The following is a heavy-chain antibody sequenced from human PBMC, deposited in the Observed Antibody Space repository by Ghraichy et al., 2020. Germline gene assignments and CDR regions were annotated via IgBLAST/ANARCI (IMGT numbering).Heavy chain of an antibody. CDR1: GGSISSSSYY. V-gene: IGHV4-39*01. CDR3: ARPYDSSGYRNWYFDL. J-gene: IGHJ2*01. Sequence: SETLSLTCTVSGGSISSSSYYWGWIRQPPGKGLEWIGSIYYSGSTYYNPSLKSRVTISVDTSKNQFSLKLSSVTAADTAVYYCARPYDSSGYRNWYFDLWGRGTLVTVSS. D-gene: IGHD3-22*01. CDR2: IYYSGST.